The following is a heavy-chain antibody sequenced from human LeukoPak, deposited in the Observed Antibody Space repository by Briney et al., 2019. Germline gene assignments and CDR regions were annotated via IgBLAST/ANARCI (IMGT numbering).Heavy chain of an antibody. CDR1: GFTFSTYW. Sequence: GGSLRLSCAASGFTFSTYWMSWLRQAPGKGLEGVANINQDGSDKYYVDSVKGRFTISRDNAKNPLYLQMNSLRADDTAVYYCATPARIYTSSWGQGTLVTVSP. V-gene: IGHV3-7*02. CDR2: INQDGSDK. CDR3: ATPARIYTSS. D-gene: IGHD1-14*01. J-gene: IGHJ5*01.